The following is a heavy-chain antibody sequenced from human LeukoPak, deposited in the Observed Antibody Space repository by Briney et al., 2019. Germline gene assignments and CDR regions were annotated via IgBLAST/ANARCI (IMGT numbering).Heavy chain of an antibody. CDR3: ARGQNYPDAFDI. Sequence: TSETLSLTCAVYGGSFSGYYWIWIRQPPGKGLEWIGEINHSGSTNYNPSLKSRVTISIDTSKNQFSLKLSSVTAADTAVYFCARGQNYPDAFDIWGQGTMVTVSS. V-gene: IGHV4-34*01. CDR1: GGSFSGYY. J-gene: IGHJ3*02. D-gene: IGHD1-7*01. CDR2: INHSGST.